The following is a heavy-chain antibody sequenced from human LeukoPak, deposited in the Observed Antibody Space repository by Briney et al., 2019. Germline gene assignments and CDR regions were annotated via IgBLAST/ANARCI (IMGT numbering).Heavy chain of an antibody. CDR3: ARDTYYAAFDP. V-gene: IGHV4-59*12. Sequence: PSETLSLTCTVSGGSISNYYWSWIRQPPGKGLEWIGYIYYSGSTNYNPSLKSRVTISVDTSKNHFSLKLSSVTAADTAVYYCARDTYYAAFDPWGQGTLVTVSS. CDR1: GGSISNYY. D-gene: IGHD2-2*01. CDR2: IYYSGST. J-gene: IGHJ5*02.